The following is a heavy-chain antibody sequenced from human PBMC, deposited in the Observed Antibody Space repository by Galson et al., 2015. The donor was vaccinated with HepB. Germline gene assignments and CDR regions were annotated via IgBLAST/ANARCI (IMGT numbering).Heavy chain of an antibody. V-gene: IGHV3-66*04. CDR2: MYSGGKT. CDR3: ARHFWMSVSTYFDL. CDR1: GFTVSSNY. Sequence: SLRLSCAAPGFTVSSNYMSWVRQAPGKGLEWVSLMYSGGKTYYADSVKGRFTISRDNSENTLYLQMNSPRVDDTAVYYCARHFWMSVSTYFDLWGRGTLVVVSS. J-gene: IGHJ2*01. D-gene: IGHD3-3*01.